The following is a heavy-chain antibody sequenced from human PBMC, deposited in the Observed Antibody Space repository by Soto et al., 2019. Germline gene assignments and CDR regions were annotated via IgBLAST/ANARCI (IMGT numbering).Heavy chain of an antibody. V-gene: IGHV4-59*01. CDR2: IYYTGLS. CDR1: GGSISSYY. CDR3: ASHSSHWPFFDF. D-gene: IGHD6-13*01. J-gene: IGHJ4*02. Sequence: PSETLSLTCTVSGGSISSYYWSWIRQPPGKGLEWIGYIYYTGLSNSNPSLNSRVTMSVDTSKNQSSLKLSSVTAADTAVYYCASHSSHWPFFDFWGQGTLVTVSS.